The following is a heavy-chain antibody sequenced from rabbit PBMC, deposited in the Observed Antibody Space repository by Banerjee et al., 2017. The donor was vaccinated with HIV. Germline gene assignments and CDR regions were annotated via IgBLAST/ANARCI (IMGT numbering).Heavy chain of an antibody. D-gene: IGHD6-1*01. Sequence: QEQLVESGGGLVQPEGSLTLTCTASGFSFSSSYYYMCWVRQAPGKGLEWIACIFAGGSAYYASWAKGRFTISKTSSTTVTLQMTSLTAADTATYFCARGDAGYAGYGYATGYYFNLWGPGTLVTVS. J-gene: IGHJ4*01. CDR1: GFSFSSSYY. CDR3: ARGDAGYAGYGYATGYYFNL. V-gene: IGHV1S45*01. CDR2: IFAGGSA.